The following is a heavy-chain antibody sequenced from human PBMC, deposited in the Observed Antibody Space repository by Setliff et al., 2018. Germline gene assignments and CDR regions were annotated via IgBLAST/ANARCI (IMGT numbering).Heavy chain of an antibody. V-gene: IGHV3-11*06. CDR2: ISITSRHYT. D-gene: IGHD6-19*01. Sequence: PGGSLRLSCVASGFTFSDYYMSWIRQAPGKGLEHVSFISITSRHYTNYADSVKGRFTISRDNAKTSLYLQMNGLRAEDTGVYYCAGGRGWRFDDWGQGTLVTVSS. CDR1: GFTFSDYY. CDR3: AGGRGWRFDD. J-gene: IGHJ4*02.